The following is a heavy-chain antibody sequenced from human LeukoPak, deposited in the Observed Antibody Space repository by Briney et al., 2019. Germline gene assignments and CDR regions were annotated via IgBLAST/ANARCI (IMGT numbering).Heavy chain of an antibody. Sequence: GGSLRLSCAASGFTFDDYAMHWVRQAPGKGLEWVSGISWNSGSIDYADSVKGRFTISRDNAKNSLYLQMNSLRAEDTAVYYCARTRTYYDILTGYLQWGYFDYWGQGTLVTVSS. CDR2: ISWNSGSI. CDR1: GFTFDDYA. CDR3: ARTRTYYDILTGYLQWGYFDY. D-gene: IGHD3-9*01. V-gene: IGHV3-9*01. J-gene: IGHJ4*02.